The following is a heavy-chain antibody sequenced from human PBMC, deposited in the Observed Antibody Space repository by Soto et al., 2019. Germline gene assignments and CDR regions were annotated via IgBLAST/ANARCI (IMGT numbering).Heavy chain of an antibody. Sequence: QLTLKESGPTLVKPTQTLTLTCTFSGFSFSTTGVGVGWIRQPRGKALEWLALIYWDDDKRYSPSLKSRLTITKDTSKNQVVLTMTNMDPADTATYYCAHRQAQGIGLAGTFDSWGQGTLVTVSS. CDR1: GFSFSTTGVG. CDR2: IYWDDDK. CDR3: AHRQAQGIGLAGTFDS. J-gene: IGHJ4*02. D-gene: IGHD6-19*01. V-gene: IGHV2-5*02.